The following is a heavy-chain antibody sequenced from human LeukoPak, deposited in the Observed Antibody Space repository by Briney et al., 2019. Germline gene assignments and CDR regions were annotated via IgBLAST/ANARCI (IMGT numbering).Heavy chain of an antibody. CDR3: ARDGSVRYFDWLSREQYYFDY. V-gene: IGHV3-11*01. J-gene: IGHJ4*02. CDR1: GFTFSDYY. D-gene: IGHD3-9*01. Sequence: GGSLRLSCAASGFTFSDYYMSWIRQAPGKGLEWVSYISSSGSTIYYADTVKGRFTIPRDNAKNSLYLQMNSLRAEDTAVYYCARDGSVRYFDWLSREQYYFDYWGQGTLVTVSS. CDR2: ISSSGSTI.